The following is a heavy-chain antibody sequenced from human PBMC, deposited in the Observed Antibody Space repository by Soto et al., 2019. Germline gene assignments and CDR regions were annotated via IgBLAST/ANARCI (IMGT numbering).Heavy chain of an antibody. CDR2: ISASGGDT. CDR1: GFTFSNHA. Sequence: GGSLRLSCAASGFTFSNHAMYWVRQAPGRGLEWVSTISASGGDTYYADTVKGRFTISRDNSKNTLYLQMNSLRAEDTAVYYCANTGYSSNYYYYGMDVWGQGTTVTVSS. V-gene: IGHV3-23*01. CDR3: ANTGYSSNYYYYGMDV. D-gene: IGHD6-19*01. J-gene: IGHJ6*02.